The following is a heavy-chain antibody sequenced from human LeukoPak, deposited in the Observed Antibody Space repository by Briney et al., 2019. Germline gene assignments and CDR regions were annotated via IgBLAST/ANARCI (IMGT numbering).Heavy chain of an antibody. CDR3: AGDSSSWYMGEYYYYGMDV. CDR2: IYTSGST. Sequence: PSETLSLTCTVSGGSISSYYWSWIRQPAGKGLEWIGRIYTSGSTNYNPSLKSRVTMSVDTSKNQFSLKLSSVTAADTAVYYCAGDSSSWYMGEYYYYGMDVWGQGTTVTVSS. CDR1: GGSISSYY. J-gene: IGHJ6*02. V-gene: IGHV4-4*07. D-gene: IGHD6-13*01.